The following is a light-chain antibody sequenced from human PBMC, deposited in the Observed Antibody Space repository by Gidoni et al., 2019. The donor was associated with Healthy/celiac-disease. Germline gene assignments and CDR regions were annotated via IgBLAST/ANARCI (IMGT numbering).Light chain of an antibody. CDR1: QSISSY. V-gene: IGKV1-39*01. CDR3: QQSYSNLLT. CDR2: AAS. Sequence: DLQIPQSPSSLSASVGDRVTITCRASQSISSYLNWYQQKPGKAPKLLIYAASSLQSGVPSRFSGSGSGTDFTLTISSLQPEDFATYYCQQSYSNLLTFGGGTKVEIK. J-gene: IGKJ4*01.